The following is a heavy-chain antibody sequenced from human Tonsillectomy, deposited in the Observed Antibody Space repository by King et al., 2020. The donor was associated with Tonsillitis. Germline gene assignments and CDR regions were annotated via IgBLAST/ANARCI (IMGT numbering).Heavy chain of an antibody. Sequence: VQLVESGGGVVQPGGSLRLSCAASGFTFSSYGMHWVRQAPGKGLEWVAFIRNDGSNKYYADSVKGRFTISRDNSKNTLYLQMNSLRAEDTAVYYCAKAPHALEGSPVPLFDSWGQGTLVTLSS. J-gene: IGHJ4*02. CDR2: IRNDGSNK. V-gene: IGHV3-30*02. D-gene: IGHD3-3*01. CDR1: GFTFSSYG. CDR3: AKAPHALEGSPVPLFDS.